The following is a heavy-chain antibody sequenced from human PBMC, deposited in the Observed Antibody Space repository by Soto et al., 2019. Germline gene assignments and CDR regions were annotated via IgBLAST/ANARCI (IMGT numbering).Heavy chain of an antibody. D-gene: IGHD6-19*01. J-gene: IGHJ4*02. V-gene: IGHV4-59*08. CDR2: IYYSGST. Sequence: SETLSLTCTVSGGSISSYYWSWIRQPPGKGLEWIGYIYYSGSTNYNPSLKSRVTISVDTSKNQFSLKLSSVTAADTAVYYCARRGASSGWFYYFDYWGQGTLVTVSS. CDR1: GGSISSYY. CDR3: ARRGASSGWFYYFDY.